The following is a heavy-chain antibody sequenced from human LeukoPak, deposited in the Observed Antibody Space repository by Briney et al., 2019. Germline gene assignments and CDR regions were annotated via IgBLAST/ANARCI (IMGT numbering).Heavy chain of an antibody. V-gene: IGHV3-21*01. J-gene: IGHJ3*02. D-gene: IGHD6-13*01. CDR1: GFTFSSYS. CDR3: ARPGSIAAALTAFDI. CDR2: ISSSSSYI. Sequence: GGSLRLSCAASGFTFSSYSMNWVRQAPGKGLEWVSSISSSSSYIYYADSVKGRFTISRDNAKNSLYLQMNSLRAEDTAVYYCARPGSIAAALTAFDIWGQGTMVTVSS.